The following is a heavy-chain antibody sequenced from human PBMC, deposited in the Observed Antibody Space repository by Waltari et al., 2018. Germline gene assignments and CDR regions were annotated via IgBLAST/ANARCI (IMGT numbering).Heavy chain of an antibody. CDR2: IYYSGST. Sequence: QLQMQETGPGVVKTSETLSPTCTVSGGSTSSRRYTWGWVRQPPREGVERTGSIYYSGSTYYNPSLKSRVTISVDTSKNQFSLKLSSVTAADTAVYYCAKHDYGDYNFAYWGQGTLVTVSS. D-gene: IGHD4-17*01. CDR3: AKHDYGDYNFAY. J-gene: IGHJ4*02. CDR1: GGSTSSRRYT. V-gene: IGHV4-39*01.